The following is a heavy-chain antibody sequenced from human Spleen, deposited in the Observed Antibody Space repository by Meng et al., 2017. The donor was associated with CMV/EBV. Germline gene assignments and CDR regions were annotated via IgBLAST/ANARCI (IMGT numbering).Heavy chain of an antibody. CDR1: GGSLSRNGYY. Sequence: SETLSLTCSVSGGSLSRNGYYWAWIRQPPGKGLEWIGSIYYEGSTYYSPSLKSRATISVQTSKNQFSLKVTSVTAADTAVYYCARDQNPYYYDSSGSFDYWGQGTLVTVSS. CDR2: IYYEGST. J-gene: IGHJ4*02. CDR3: ARDQNPYYYDSSGSFDY. V-gene: IGHV4-39*07. D-gene: IGHD3-22*01.